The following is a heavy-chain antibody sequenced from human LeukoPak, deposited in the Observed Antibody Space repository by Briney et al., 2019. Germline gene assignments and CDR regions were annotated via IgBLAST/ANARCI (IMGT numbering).Heavy chain of an antibody. V-gene: IGHV1-46*01. CDR3: ARGSSGWGDYFDY. Sequence: ASVKVSCKASGYTFTNYYIHWVRQAPGQGLEWMGIINPAGGSTGYAQKFQGRVTMTRDTSTSTVYMELSSLRSEDTAVYYCARGSSGWGDYFDYWGQGTLVSVSS. J-gene: IGHJ4*02. D-gene: IGHD6-19*01. CDR1: GYTFTNYY. CDR2: INPAGGST.